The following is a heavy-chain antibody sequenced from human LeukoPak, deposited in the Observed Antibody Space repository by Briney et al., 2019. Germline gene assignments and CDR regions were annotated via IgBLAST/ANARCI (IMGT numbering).Heavy chain of an antibody. V-gene: IGHV4-39*01. J-gene: IGHJ4*02. Sequence: SETLSLTCTVSGGSINSATYYWTWIRQPPGKGLEWIGSIYHSGSTYYNPSLKSRVTISVDTSKNQFSLKLSSVTAADTAVYYCARHHYGSGTDYWGQGTLVTVSS. CDR2: IYHSGST. CDR3: ARHHYGSGTDY. CDR1: GGSINSATYY. D-gene: IGHD3-10*01.